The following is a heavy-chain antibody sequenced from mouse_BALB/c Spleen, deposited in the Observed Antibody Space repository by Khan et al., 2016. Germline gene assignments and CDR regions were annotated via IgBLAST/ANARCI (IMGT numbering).Heavy chain of an antibody. CDR2: INPDSSTI. Sequence: EVKLLESGGGLVQPGGSLKLSCAASVFDFSRYWMSWVRQAPGKGLEWIGEINPDSSTINYTPSLKDKFIISRDNAKNTLYLQMSKVRSEDTALYYCARLYYYGSSDYWGQGTTLTVSS. CDR3: ARLYYYGSSDY. V-gene: IGHV4-1*02. CDR1: VFDFSRYW. D-gene: IGHD1-1*01. J-gene: IGHJ2*01.